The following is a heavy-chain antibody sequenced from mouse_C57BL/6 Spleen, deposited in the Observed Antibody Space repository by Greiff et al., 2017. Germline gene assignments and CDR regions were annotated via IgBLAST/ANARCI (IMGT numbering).Heavy chain of an antibody. CDR1: GYTFTDYY. CDR2: IFPGSGST. V-gene: IGHV1-75*01. J-gene: IGHJ4*01. D-gene: IGHD2-5*01. CDR3: ARPIDPLYSNYAMDY. Sequence: VQLQQSGPELVKPGASVKISCKASGYTFTDYYINWVKQRPGQGLEWIGWIFPGSGSTYYNEKFKGKATLTVDKSSSTAYMLLSSLTSEDSAVYFCARPIDPLYSNYAMDYWGQGTSVTDSS.